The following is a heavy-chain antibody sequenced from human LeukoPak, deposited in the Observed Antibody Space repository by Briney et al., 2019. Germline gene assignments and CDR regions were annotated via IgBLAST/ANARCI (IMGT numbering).Heavy chain of an antibody. Sequence: PGGSLRLSCAASGFTFSTYGMHWVRQAPGKGLEWVAFIRYDGSNKYYADSVKGRCSISRDNSKNKLYLQMNSLRAEDTAVYFCAKDKDPWKSTSISDFDYWGQGTLVTVSS. J-gene: IGHJ4*02. CDR2: IRYDGSNK. D-gene: IGHD1-1*01. CDR3: AKDKDPWKSTSISDFDY. CDR1: GFTFSTYG. V-gene: IGHV3-30*02.